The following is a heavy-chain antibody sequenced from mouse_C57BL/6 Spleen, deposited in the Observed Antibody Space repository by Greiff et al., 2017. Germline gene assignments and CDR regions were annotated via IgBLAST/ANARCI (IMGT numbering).Heavy chain of an antibody. CDR2: LYPRDGST. D-gene: IGHD1-1*01. Sequence: VQLQQSGPELVKPGASVKLSCKASGYTFTSYDIHWVKQRPGQGLEWIGWLYPRDGSTKYNEKFKGKATLTVDTSSSTAYMELHSLPSEDSAVYFCARDGYGSPFDYWGQGTTLTVSS. CDR3: ARDGYGSPFDY. CDR1: GYTFTSYD. J-gene: IGHJ2*01. V-gene: IGHV1-85*01.